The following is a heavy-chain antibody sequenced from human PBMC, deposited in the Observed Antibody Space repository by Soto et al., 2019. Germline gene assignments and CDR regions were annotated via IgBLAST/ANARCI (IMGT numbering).Heavy chain of an antibody. Sequence: SETLSLTCTVSGDSVRSRSYYWSWIRHAPGTGLEWIGYVYDSVNYDSGRTNYNPSLKSRVTISLDTSKNQFSLKMTSVTAADTAVYYCARESDFWSDGYMRTFDISGPGTMVTVSS. V-gene: IGHV4-61*01. CDR2: VYDSVNYDSGRT. D-gene: IGHD3-3*01. CDR3: ARESDFWSDGYMRTFDI. J-gene: IGHJ3*02. CDR1: GDSVRSRSYY.